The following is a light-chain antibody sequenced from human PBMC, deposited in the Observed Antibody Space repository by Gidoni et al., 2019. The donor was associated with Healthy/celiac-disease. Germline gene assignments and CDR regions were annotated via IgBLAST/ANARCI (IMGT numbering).Light chain of an antibody. CDR1: SSNIGSNF. V-gene: IGLV1-47*01. Sequence: TSCSGSSSNIGSNFVFWYQQLPGTAPKLLIYRNDQRPSGVPDRFSGSKSGTSASLAISGLRSEDQADYYCAAWDDSLSGPNWVFGGGTKLTVL. J-gene: IGLJ3*02. CDR2: RND. CDR3: AAWDDSLSGPNWV.